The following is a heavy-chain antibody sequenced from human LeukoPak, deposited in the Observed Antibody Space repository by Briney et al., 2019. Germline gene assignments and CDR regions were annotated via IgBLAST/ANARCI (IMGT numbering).Heavy chain of an antibody. J-gene: IGHJ5*02. D-gene: IGHD1-14*01. CDR1: GGSISSFY. Sequence: PSETLSLTCSVSGGSISSFYCSWIRQPPGKGLEWIGYTSYSGNTKYNPSLKSRVTMSVDTSRKQFSLRLTSVTAADTAVYYSTRAPRKAWFDPWGQGTLVTVSS. CDR3: TRAPRKAWFDP. V-gene: IGHV4-59*01. CDR2: TSYSGNT.